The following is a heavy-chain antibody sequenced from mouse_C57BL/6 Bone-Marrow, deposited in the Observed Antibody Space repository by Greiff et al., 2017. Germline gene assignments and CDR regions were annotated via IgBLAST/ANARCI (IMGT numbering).Heavy chain of an antibody. CDR3: TRDEGNSGFYSYYFDY. Sequence: QVQLQQPGAELVRPGASVTLSCKASGYTFTDYEMHWVKQTPVHGLEWIGAIDPETGGTAYNQKFKGKAILTADKSSSTAYMELRSLTSEDSAVYYCTRDEGNSGFYSYYFDYWGQGTTLTVSS. J-gene: IGHJ2*01. CDR1: GYTFTDYE. V-gene: IGHV1-15*01. D-gene: IGHD2-1*01. CDR2: IDPETGGT.